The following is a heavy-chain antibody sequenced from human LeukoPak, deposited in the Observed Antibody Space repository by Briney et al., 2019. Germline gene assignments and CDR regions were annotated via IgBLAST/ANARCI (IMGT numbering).Heavy chain of an antibody. D-gene: IGHD3-16*01. Sequence: SETLSLTCAVYGGSFSGYYWSWIRQPPGKGLEWIGEINHSGSTNYNPSLKSRVTISVDTSKNQFSLKLSSVTAADTAVYYCARDPYDYVWGSPNYFDYWGQGTRVTVSS. V-gene: IGHV4-34*01. CDR3: ARDPYDYVWGSPNYFDY. J-gene: IGHJ4*02. CDR2: INHSGST. CDR1: GGSFSGYY.